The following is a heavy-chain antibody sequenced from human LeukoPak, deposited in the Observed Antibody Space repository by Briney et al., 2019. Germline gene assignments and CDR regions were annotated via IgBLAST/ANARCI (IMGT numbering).Heavy chain of an antibody. CDR1: EFTFSRYW. D-gene: IGHD3-16*01. CDR2: IKQDGSEK. J-gene: IGHJ4*02. CDR3: ARIPWAEGNSFDY. V-gene: IGHV3-7*01. Sequence: PGGSPRLSCAASEFTFSRYWMSWVRQAPGKGLEWVANIKQDGSEKYYVDSVKGRFTISRDNAKNSLYLQMNSLRAEDTAVYYCARIPWAEGNSFDYWGQGTLVTVSS.